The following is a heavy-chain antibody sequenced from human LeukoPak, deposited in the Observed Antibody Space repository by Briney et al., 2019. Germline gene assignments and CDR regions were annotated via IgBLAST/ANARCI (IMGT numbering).Heavy chain of an antibody. CDR1: GLAVTSNC. CDR3: AKDGVGWELRFFGY. D-gene: IGHD1-26*01. Sequence: GGSLRLSCVASGLAVTSNCMTWVRQAPGKGLEWVSVIYSDGSTYYSDSVTGRFTISRDNSKNTLYLQMNSLRAEDTAVYYCAKDGVGWELRFFGYWGQGTLVTVSS. J-gene: IGHJ4*02. CDR2: IYSDGST. V-gene: IGHV3-53*01.